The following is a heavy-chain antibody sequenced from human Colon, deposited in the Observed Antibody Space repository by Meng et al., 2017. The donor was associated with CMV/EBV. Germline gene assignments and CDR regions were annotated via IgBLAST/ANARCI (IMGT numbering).Heavy chain of an antibody. J-gene: IGHJ6*02. CDR3: AGETGLPNGMDV. CDR2: IQYDGSSK. D-gene: IGHD4-11*01. CDR1: GIPCTKSG. Sequence: GESLKISCEAAGIPCTKSGMHWVRQAPGKGLEWVAFIQYDGSSKFYVDAVQGRFTISRDNSENTLFLQMNSLRAEDTAVYYCAGETGLPNGMDVWGQGTTVTVSS. V-gene: IGHV3-30*02.